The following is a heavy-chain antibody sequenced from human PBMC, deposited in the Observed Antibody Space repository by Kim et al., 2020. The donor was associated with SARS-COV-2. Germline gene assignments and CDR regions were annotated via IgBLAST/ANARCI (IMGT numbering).Heavy chain of an antibody. V-gene: IGHV3-30*18. CDR1: GFRFSYYG. Sequence: GGSLRLSCAASGFRFSYYGMHWVRQAPGKGLEWVAVISFDGSNKYYTDPVKGRFTISRDNSEDTLYLQMNSLRVEDTAVYYCAKDFYGSGIFGYYYYYMDVWGKGTTVTVSS. J-gene: IGHJ6*03. CDR3: AKDFYGSGIFGYYYYYMDV. D-gene: IGHD3-10*01. CDR2: ISFDGSNK.